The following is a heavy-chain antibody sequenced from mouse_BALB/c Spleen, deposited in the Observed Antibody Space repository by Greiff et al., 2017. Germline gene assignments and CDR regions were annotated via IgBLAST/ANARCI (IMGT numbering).Heavy chain of an antibody. CDR3: TRNWEGSYYFDY. D-gene: IGHD4-1*01. CDR2: IYPGNSDT. Sequence: EVQLQESGTVLARPGASVKMSCKASGYSFTSYWMHWVKQRPGQGLEWIGAIYPGNSDTSYNQKFKGKAKLTAVTSASTAYMELSSLTNEDSAVYYCTRNWEGSYYFDYWGQGTTLTVSS. CDR1: GYSFTSYW. V-gene: IGHV1-5*01. J-gene: IGHJ2*01.